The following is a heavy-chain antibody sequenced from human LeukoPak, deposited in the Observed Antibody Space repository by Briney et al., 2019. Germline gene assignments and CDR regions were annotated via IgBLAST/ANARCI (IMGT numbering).Heavy chain of an antibody. D-gene: IGHD5-18*01. CDR1: GGSISTSNYY. CDR2: ISGSGGST. CDR3: AKFSGSGYSYGYYYMDV. V-gene: IGHV3-23*01. Sequence: ETLSLTCTVSGGSISTSNYYWGWIRQPPGKGLEWVSAISGSGGSTYYADSVKGRFTISRDNSKNTLYLQMNSLRAEDTAVYYCAKFSGSGYSYGYYYMDVWGKGTTVTISS. J-gene: IGHJ6*03.